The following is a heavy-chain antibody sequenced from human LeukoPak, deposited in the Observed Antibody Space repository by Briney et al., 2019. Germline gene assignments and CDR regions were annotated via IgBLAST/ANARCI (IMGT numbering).Heavy chain of an antibody. V-gene: IGHV4-59*01. J-gene: IGHJ5*02. CDR1: GGSISSYY. CDR2: IYYSGST. D-gene: IGHD3-22*01. CDR3: ARAVVDYYDTINWFDP. Sequence: SETLSLTCTVSGGSISSYYWSWIRQPPGKGLEWIGYIYYSGSTNYNPSLKSRVTISVDMSKNQFSLKLSSVTAADTAVYYCARAVVDYYDTINWFDPWGQGTLVTVSS.